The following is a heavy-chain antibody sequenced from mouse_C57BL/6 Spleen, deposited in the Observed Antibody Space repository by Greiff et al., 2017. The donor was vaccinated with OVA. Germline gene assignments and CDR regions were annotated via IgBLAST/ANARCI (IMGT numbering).Heavy chain of an antibody. CDR3: ARGDYYGYFDY. CDR1: GYTFTDYY. D-gene: IGHD1-1*01. CDR2: IYPGSGNT. J-gene: IGHJ2*01. Sequence: QVQLKESGAELVRPGASVKLSCKASGYTFTDYYINWVKQRPGQGLEWIARIYPGSGNTYYNEKFKGKATLTAEKSSSTAYMQLSSLTSEDSAVYFCARGDYYGYFDYWGQGTTLTVSS. V-gene: IGHV1-76*01.